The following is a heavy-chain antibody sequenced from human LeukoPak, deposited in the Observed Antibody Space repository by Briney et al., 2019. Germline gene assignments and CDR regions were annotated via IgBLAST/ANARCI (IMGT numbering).Heavy chain of an antibody. CDR1: GGSISSYY. V-gene: IGHV4-59*01. CDR3: ARTYGSSGLGYFDL. Sequence: PSGTPSLTCTVSGGSISSYYWSWIRQPPGKGLEWIGYIYYSGSTNYSPSLKSRLTISVDTSKNQFSLKLSSVTAADTAVYYCARTYGSSGLGYFDLWGRGTLVTVSS. J-gene: IGHJ2*01. CDR2: IYYSGST. D-gene: IGHD6-13*01.